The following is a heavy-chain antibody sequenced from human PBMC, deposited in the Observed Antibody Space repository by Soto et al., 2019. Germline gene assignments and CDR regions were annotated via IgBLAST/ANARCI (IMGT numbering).Heavy chain of an antibody. CDR2: MNPNRGNT. CDR1: GYTFTSYD. J-gene: IGHJ5*02. D-gene: IGHD2-8*01. Sequence: QVQLVQSGAEVKKPGASVKVSCKASGYTFTSYDINWVRQATGQGLEWMGWMNPNRGNTPYVQKFLGTVTMTRNTAISLAAKLLSSCKSESTAVYYCAREWTRGFDPWGQGTRVTVSS. V-gene: IGHV1-8*01. CDR3: AREWTRGFDP.